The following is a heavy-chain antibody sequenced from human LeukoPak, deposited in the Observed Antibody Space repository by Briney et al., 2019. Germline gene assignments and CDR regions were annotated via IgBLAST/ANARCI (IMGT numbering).Heavy chain of an antibody. D-gene: IGHD3-10*01. CDR1: GFTFSTYA. CDR3: AKDLRYGSGSTDDAFDI. J-gene: IGHJ3*02. V-gene: IGHV3-21*04. Sequence: GGSLRLSCAASGFTFSTYATHWVRQAPGKGLEWVSSISSSSSYIYYADSVKGRFTISRDDAKNSLYLQMNSLRAEDTAVYYCAKDLRYGSGSTDDAFDIWGQGTMVTVSS. CDR2: ISSSSSYI.